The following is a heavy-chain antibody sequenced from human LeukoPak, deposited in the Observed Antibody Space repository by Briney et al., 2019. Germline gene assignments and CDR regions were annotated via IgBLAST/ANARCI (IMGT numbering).Heavy chain of an antibody. CDR2: IKQDGSEK. D-gene: IGHD2-15*01. CDR1: GFTFSSYW. V-gene: IGHV3-7*01. CDR3: AREYCSGGSCYPAALGAFDI. J-gene: IGHJ3*02. Sequence: GGSLRLSCAASGFTFSSYWMSWVRQAPGKGLEWVANIKQDGSEKYYVDSVKGRFTISRDNAKNSLYLQMNSLRAEDTAVYYCAREYCSGGSCYPAALGAFDIWGQGTMVTVSS.